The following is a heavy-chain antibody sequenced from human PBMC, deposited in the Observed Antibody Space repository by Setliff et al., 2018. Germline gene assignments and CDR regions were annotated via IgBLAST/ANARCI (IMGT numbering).Heavy chain of an antibody. V-gene: IGHV1-18*01. Sequence: ASVKVSCKASGYTFTSYGFSWVRQAPGQGLEWMGRISVYNGNTNYGQKYQGRVAMTTDTSTNTVYMELRSMRSDDTAVYFCVREYSGGGLTWGQGTMVTVSS. CDR2: ISVYNGNT. D-gene: IGHD1-26*01. J-gene: IGHJ3*01. CDR1: GYTFTSYG. CDR3: VREYSGGGLT.